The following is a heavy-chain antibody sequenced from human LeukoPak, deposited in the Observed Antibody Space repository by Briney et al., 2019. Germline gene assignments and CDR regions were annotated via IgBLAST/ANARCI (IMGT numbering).Heavy chain of an antibody. CDR3: ARDPYSGNYGNDYYYYMDV. Sequence: GGSLRLSCAASGFTFSSYSMNWVRQAPGKGLEWVANIKQDGSEKNSVDSVKGRFTISRDNAKNSLYLQMNSLGPEDTAVYYCARDPYSGNYGNDYYYYMDVWGKGTTVTISS. CDR2: IKQDGSEK. D-gene: IGHD1-26*01. J-gene: IGHJ6*03. V-gene: IGHV3-7*01. CDR1: GFTFSSYS.